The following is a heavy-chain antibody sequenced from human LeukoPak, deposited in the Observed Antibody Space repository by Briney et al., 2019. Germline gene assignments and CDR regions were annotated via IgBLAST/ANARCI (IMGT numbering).Heavy chain of an antibody. CDR2: MYSGDDT. V-gene: IGHV3-53*01. Sequence: PGGSLRLSCAASGFSVTNNYMSWVRQAPGKGLEWVSVMYSGDDTYYADSVKGRFTISRDNSKNTLYLQMNSLRTEDTAVYYCSRPGGGYSYGYDYWGQGTLVTVSS. CDR1: GFSVTNNY. CDR3: SRPGGGYSYGYDY. D-gene: IGHD5-18*01. J-gene: IGHJ4*02.